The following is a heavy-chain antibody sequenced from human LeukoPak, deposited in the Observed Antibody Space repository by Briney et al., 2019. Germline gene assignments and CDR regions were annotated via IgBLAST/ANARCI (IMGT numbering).Heavy chain of an antibody. V-gene: IGHV3-53*01. CDR3: ARYCNGGNCYFDS. J-gene: IGHJ4*02. CDR2: IYSGGST. CDR1: GLTVSSNY. D-gene: IGHD2-15*01. Sequence: GRSMRLACPPSGLTVSSNYVSWVRQAPGGGLEWVSVIYSGGSTYYAASVKGRFTISRDHSNNTLYLQRNSLRAEDTALYYCARYCNGGNCYFDSWGQGTLVTVSS.